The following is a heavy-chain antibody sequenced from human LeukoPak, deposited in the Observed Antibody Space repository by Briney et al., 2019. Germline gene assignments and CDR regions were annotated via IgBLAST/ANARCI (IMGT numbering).Heavy chain of an antibody. CDR2: IRYDGSNK. J-gene: IGHJ3*02. Sequence: GGSLRLSCAASGFTFSSYGMHWVRQAPGKGLEWVAFIRYDGSNKYYADSVKGRFTISRDNSKNTLYLQMNSLRAEDTAVYYCAKEDCGGDCYSGGAFDIWGRGTMVTVSS. CDR1: GFTFSSYG. D-gene: IGHD2-21*01. V-gene: IGHV3-30*02. CDR3: AKEDCGGDCYSGGAFDI.